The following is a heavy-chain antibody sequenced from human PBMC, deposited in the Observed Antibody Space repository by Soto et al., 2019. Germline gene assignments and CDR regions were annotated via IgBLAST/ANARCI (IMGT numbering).Heavy chain of an antibody. CDR1: GFTFNNYA. CDR2: ISSSSSYI. D-gene: IGHD4-17*01. V-gene: IGHV3-21*01. J-gene: IGHJ3*02. Sequence: GGSLRLSCAASGFTFNNYAMNWVLQAPGKGLEWVSSISSSSSYIYYADSVKGRFTISRDNAKNSLYLQMNSLRAEDTAVYYCARGAVTTSSRAFDIWGQGTMVTVSS. CDR3: ARGAVTTSSRAFDI.